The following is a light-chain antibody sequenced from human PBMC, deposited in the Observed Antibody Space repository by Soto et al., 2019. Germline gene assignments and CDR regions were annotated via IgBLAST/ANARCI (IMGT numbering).Light chain of an antibody. CDR1: QSVTYK. J-gene: IGKJ1*01. CDR3: QHYANSVWT. Sequence: EIVLTQSPATLSLARGERATLSCGASQSVTYKIAWYQQKPGLAPSLLIYDASTRAIGIPDRFSGGGSGTDFTLTISRLEPEDFAVYYCQHYANSVWTFGQGTKVEIK. CDR2: DAS. V-gene: IGKV3D-20*01.